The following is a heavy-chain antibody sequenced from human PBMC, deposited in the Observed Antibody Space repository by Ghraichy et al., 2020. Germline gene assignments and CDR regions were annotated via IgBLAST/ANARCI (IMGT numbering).Heavy chain of an antibody. CDR1: GYTFTSYD. CDR2: MNPNSGNT. J-gene: IGHJ5*02. V-gene: IGHV1-8*01. D-gene: IGHD3-3*01. CDR3: ARAGPPYVFWSGYLGANKMFDP. Sequence: ASVKVSCKASGYTFTSYDINWVRQATGQGLEWMGWMNPNSGNTGYAQKFQGRVTMTRNTSISTAYMELSSLRSEDTAVYYFARAGPPYVFWSGYLGANKMFDPWGQGTLVTVSS.